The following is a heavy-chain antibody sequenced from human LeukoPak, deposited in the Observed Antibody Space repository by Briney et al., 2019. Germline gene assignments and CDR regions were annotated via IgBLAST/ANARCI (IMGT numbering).Heavy chain of an antibody. CDR1: GGSVSSGSYY. CDR2: IYYSGST. CDR3: ARGYGSGSYPYYNGMDV. J-gene: IGHJ6*02. Sequence: SETLSLTCTVSGGSVSSGSYYWSWIRQPPGKGLEWIGYIYYSGSTKYNPSLKSRVTISVDTAKNQFSLKLSSVTAADTAVYYCARGYGSGSYPYYNGMDVWGHGTTVTVSS. D-gene: IGHD3-10*01. V-gene: IGHV4-61*01.